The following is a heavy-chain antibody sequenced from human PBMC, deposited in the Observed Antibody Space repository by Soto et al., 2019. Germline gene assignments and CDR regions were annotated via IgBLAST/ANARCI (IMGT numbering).Heavy chain of an antibody. D-gene: IGHD5-18*01. J-gene: IGHJ6*02. CDR3: ARDGGYSYGYDAPTPPSYFDGMDV. V-gene: IGHV1-69*14. CDR1: GGTFSSYA. Sequence: QVQLVQSGAEVTKPGSSVKVSCKASGGTFSSYAISWVRQAPGQGLEWMGGIIPIFGTANYAQKFQGRVTIGADKSTSTADLGLSSLRPEDEAVYYCARDGGYSYGYDAPTPPSYFDGMDVWGQGTTVTVSS. CDR2: IIPIFGTA.